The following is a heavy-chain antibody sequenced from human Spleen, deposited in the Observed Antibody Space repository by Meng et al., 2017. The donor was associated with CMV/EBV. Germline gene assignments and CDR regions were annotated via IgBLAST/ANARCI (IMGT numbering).Heavy chain of an antibody. J-gene: IGHJ4*02. D-gene: IGHD2-2*02. Sequence: SLKISCAASGFTFDDYAMHWVRQAPGKGLEWVSGISWNSGSIGYADSVKGRFTISRDNAKNSLYLQMNSLRAEDTAVYYCAKDGRYQLLYIGRGLPDYWGQGTLVTVSS. V-gene: IGHV3-9*01. CDR2: ISWNSGSI. CDR1: GFTFDDYA. CDR3: AKDGRYQLLYIGRGLPDY.